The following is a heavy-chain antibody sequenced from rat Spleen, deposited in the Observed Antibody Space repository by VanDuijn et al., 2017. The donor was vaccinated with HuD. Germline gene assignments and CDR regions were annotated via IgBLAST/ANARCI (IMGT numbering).Heavy chain of an antibody. CDR2: ISYSGST. V-gene: IGHV3-1*01. Sequence: VQLQESGPGLVKPSQSLSLTCSVTEYSVTSSYRWNWIRKFPGNKMEWIGHISYSGSTSYNPSLKSRISITRDTSKNQFFLQLNSVTTEDTATYYCARLRNNNYFDYWGQGVMVTVSS. CDR1: EYSVTSSY. CDR3: ARLRNNNYFDY. J-gene: IGHJ2*01. D-gene: IGHD1-10*01.